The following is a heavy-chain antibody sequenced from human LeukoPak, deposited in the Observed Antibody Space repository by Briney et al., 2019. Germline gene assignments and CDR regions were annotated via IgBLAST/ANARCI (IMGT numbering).Heavy chain of an antibody. CDR1: GFTFDDYA. CDR3: AKDSSRSAARLDY. CDR2: ISWEGGST. D-gene: IGHD6-6*01. J-gene: IGHJ4*02. Sequence: PGGSLRLSCAASGFTFDDYAMHWVRQAPGKGLEWVSLISWEGGSTYYADSVKGRFTISRDNSKNSLYLQMNSLRAEDTALYYCAKDSSRSAARLDYWGQGTLVTVSS. V-gene: IGHV3-43D*04.